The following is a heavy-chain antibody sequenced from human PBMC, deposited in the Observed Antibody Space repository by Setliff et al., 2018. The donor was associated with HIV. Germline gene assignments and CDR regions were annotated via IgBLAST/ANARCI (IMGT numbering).Heavy chain of an antibody. Sequence: ASVKVSCKASGYTFSRYAMHWVRQAPGQRLEWMGWINAGNGNTKYSQKFQGRVSIARDTSASTAYMELSSLRSEDTAVYYCARVQTMPVAGTQYYYMDVWGKGTTVTVSS. CDR2: INAGNGNT. D-gene: IGHD6-19*01. CDR1: GYTFSRYA. CDR3: ARVQTMPVAGTQYYYMDV. J-gene: IGHJ6*03. V-gene: IGHV1-3*01.